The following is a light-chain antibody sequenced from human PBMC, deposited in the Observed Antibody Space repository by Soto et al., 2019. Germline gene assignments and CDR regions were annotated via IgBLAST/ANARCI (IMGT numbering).Light chain of an antibody. CDR2: AAS. V-gene: IGKV1-9*01. CDR1: QSISSY. CDR3: QLFTSYPMT. J-gene: IGKJ3*01. Sequence: DIQRTQSPSSLSASVGDIVTITCRASQSISSYLNWYQQKPGKAPKPLIYAASTLQSGVPSRFSGSGSGTEFTLTISSLQPEDFATYYCQLFTSYPMTFGAGTKLD.